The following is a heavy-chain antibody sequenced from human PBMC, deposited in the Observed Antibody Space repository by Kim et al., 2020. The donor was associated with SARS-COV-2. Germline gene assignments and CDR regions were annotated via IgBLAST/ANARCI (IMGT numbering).Heavy chain of an antibody. V-gene: IGHV3-74*01. D-gene: IGHD3-10*01. CDR3: ASPGLLC. Sequence: DGRSTGYADSVKGRFTISRDNDKNTLYLQMNSLRAEDTAVYYCASPGLLCWGQGTLVTVSS. CDR2: DGRST. J-gene: IGHJ4*02.